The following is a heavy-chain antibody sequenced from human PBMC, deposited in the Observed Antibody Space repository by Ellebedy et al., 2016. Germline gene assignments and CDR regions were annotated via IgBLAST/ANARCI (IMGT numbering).Heavy chain of an antibody. D-gene: IGHD6-19*01. J-gene: IGHJ4*02. CDR1: GFTFSSYG. V-gene: IGHV3-33*01. CDR3: ARAMSGSGWSE. Sequence: GGSLRLSCAASGFTFSSYGMHWVRQAPGKGLEWVAVIWYDGSNKYYADSVKGRFTISRDNSKNTLYLQMNSLRAEDTAVYYCARAMSGSGWSEWGQGTLVTVSS. CDR2: IWYDGSNK.